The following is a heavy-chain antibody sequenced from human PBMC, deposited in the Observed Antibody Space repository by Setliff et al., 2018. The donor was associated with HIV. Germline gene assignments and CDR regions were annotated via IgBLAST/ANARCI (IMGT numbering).Heavy chain of an antibody. Sequence: SETLSLTCTVSGGSVTSYYWSWIRQPAGKRLEWIGRISISGDTNYNPSLKSRATMSLDTSKNQFSLKLNSVTAADTAMYYCARGRSMPTLTTWGQGALVTVSS. CDR3: ARGRSMPTLTT. J-gene: IGHJ4*02. CDR1: GGSVTSYY. D-gene: IGHD3-22*01. V-gene: IGHV4-4*07. CDR2: ISISGDT.